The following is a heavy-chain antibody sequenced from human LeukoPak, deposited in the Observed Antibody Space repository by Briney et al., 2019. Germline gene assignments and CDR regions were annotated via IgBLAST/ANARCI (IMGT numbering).Heavy chain of an antibody. D-gene: IGHD2-21*01. CDR2: IREDGSEK. V-gene: IGHV3-7*01. CDR3: ARGPLGELEDY. J-gene: IGHJ4*02. CDR1: AFTFSDYW. Sequence: GGSLRLSCATSAFTFSDYWMSWVRQTPGKGLEWVANIREDGSEKYYVDSVKGRFTISRDNSKNTLYLQMNSLRAEDTAVYFCARGPLGELEDYWGQGTLVTVSS.